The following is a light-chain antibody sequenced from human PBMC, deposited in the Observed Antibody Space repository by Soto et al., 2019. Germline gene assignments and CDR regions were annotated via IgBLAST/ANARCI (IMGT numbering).Light chain of an antibody. CDR3: QQYDASPFT. V-gene: IGKV3-11*01. CDR2: DAS. CDR1: QSISSY. Sequence: EVVLTQSPDTLSLPPGERATLSCRASQSISSYLAWYQQKPGQAPRLLIYDASSRATGIPARFSGSGSGTDFTLTISSLEPEDFAVYYCQQYDASPFTFGPGTKVDIK. J-gene: IGKJ3*01.